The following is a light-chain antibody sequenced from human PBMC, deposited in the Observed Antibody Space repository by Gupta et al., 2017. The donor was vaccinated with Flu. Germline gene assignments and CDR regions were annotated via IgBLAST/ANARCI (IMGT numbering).Light chain of an antibody. CDR3: QQRENWPDT. CDR1: QSVYSN. V-gene: IGKV3-11*01. CDR2: DAS. J-gene: IGKJ2*01. Sequence: GETATLSCRASQSVYSNLAWHQQKPGQAPRLLIYDASKRATATPARFSGSGSGTDFTLTITSLEPEDAGVYYCQQRENWPDTFGQGTKLEIK.